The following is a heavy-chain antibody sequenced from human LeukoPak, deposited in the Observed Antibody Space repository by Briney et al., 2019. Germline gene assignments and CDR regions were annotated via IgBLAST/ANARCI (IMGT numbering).Heavy chain of an antibody. J-gene: IGHJ5*02. V-gene: IGHV4-39*01. CDR1: GGSISSSSYY. CDR3: ARQLLGTQDNWFAP. D-gene: IGHD7-27*01. CDR2: LYYSGST. Sequence: SETLSLTCTVSGGSISSSSYYWGWIRQPPGKGLEWIGSLYYSGSTYYNASLKSRVTISVDTSKNQLSLKLTSVTAADTAVYYCARQLLGTQDNWFAPWGQGTLVTVSS.